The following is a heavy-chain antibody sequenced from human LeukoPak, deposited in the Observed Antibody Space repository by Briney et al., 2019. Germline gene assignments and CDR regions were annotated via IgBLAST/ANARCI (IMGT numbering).Heavy chain of an antibody. V-gene: IGHV4-39*01. J-gene: IGHJ4*02. CDR1: GGSISSSSYY. Sequence: SETLSLTCTVSGGSISSSSYYWGWIRQPPGKGLEWIGSTYYRGSTYYNPSLESRVSISVDTSKNQFSLKLSSVAAADVAVYYCTSAGSYWVDSWGQGTLVTVSS. D-gene: IGHD3-10*01. CDR2: TYYRGST. CDR3: TSAGSYWVDS.